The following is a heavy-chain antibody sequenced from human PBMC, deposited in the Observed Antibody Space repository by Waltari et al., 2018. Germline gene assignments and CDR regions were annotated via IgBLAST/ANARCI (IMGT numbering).Heavy chain of an antibody. CDR3: ARHMADAAAGIIGGLDY. V-gene: IGHV4-39*01. D-gene: IGHD6-13*01. CDR1: GGSISSGSYY. CDR2: IYHSGST. Sequence: QVQLQESGPGLVKPSQTLSLTCTVSGGSISSGSYYWSWLRQRPGKGLELIGSIYHSGSTYYNPSLKSRVTISVDTSKNQFSLKLSSVTAADTAVYYCARHMADAAAGIIGGLDYWGQGTLVTVSS. J-gene: IGHJ4*02.